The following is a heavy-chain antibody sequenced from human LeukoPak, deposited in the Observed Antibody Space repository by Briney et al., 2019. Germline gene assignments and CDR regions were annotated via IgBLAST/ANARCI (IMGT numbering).Heavy chain of an antibody. V-gene: IGHV1-46*01. Sequence: ASVKVSCKASGYTFTSYYMHWVRQAPGQGLERMGIINPSGGSTSYAQKFQGRVTMTRDTSTSTVYMELSSLRSEDTAVYYCARDVPVTGAYYYYGMDVWGQGTTVTVSS. D-gene: IGHD2-21*02. J-gene: IGHJ6*02. CDR1: GYTFTSYY. CDR2: INPSGGST. CDR3: ARDVPVTGAYYYYGMDV.